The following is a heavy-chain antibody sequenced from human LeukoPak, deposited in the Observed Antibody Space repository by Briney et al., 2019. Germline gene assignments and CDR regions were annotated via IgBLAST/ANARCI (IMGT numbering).Heavy chain of an antibody. V-gene: IGHV1-8*01. CDR3: ASTPRGSSSHWLYYFDY. J-gene: IGHJ4*02. CDR2: MNPDSGNT. D-gene: IGHD6-6*01. CDR1: GYTFTSHH. Sequence: ASVKVSCKASGYTFTSHHINWVRQAAGQGLEWMGWMNPDSGNTAYAQKFQGRVTMTWDTSISTAYMELSSLRSDDTGVYYCASTPRGSSSHWLYYFDYWGQGTLVTVSS.